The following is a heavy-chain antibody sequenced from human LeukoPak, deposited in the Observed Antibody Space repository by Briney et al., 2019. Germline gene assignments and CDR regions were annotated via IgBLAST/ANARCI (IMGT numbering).Heavy chain of an antibody. CDR3: AREYQLLLVFDY. V-gene: IGHV3-21*01. Sequence: KTGGSLRLSCAASGFTFSSYSMNWVRQAPGKGLEWVSSISSSSSYIYYADSVKGRFTISRDNAKNSLYLQMNSLRAEDTAVYYCAREYQLLLVFDYWGQGTLVTVSS. D-gene: IGHD2-2*01. CDR2: ISSSSSYI. CDR1: GFTFSSYS. J-gene: IGHJ4*02.